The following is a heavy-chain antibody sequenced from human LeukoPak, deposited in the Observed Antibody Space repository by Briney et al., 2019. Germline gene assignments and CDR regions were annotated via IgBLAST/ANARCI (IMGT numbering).Heavy chain of an antibody. D-gene: IGHD2-2*03. Sequence: GGSLRLSCAASGFTFSNYAMHWVRQAPGKGLEWVAVISYDGSNKYYADSVKGRFTISRDNSKNTLYLQMNSLRAEDTAVYYCATGYCSSTSCSNWYFDYWGQGTLVTVSS. V-gene: IGHV3-30-3*01. CDR1: GFTFSNYA. CDR2: ISYDGSNK. J-gene: IGHJ4*02. CDR3: ATGYCSSTSCSNWYFDY.